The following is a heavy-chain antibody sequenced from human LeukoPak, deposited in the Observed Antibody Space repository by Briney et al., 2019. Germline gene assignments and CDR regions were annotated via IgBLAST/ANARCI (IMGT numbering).Heavy chain of an antibody. CDR3: ARGPGDFDASVI. CDR2: IKENGNEQ. D-gene: IGHD1-14*01. J-gene: IGHJ3*02. V-gene: IGHV3-7*01. CDR1: GFTFSSYW. Sequence: PGGSLRLSCTSSGFTFSSYWMSWVRQAPGKGPEWVAHIKENGNEQYYADSVKGRFTISRDNAKKSLCLQMNSLRAEDTALYYCARGPGDFDASVIWGQGTMVTVSS.